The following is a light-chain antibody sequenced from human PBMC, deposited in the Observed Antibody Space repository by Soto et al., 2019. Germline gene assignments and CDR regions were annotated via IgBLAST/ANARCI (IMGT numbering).Light chain of an antibody. CDR1: QSVSSTY. CDR2: GAS. V-gene: IGKV3-20*01. J-gene: IGKJ1*01. CDR3: QHYGSSPPT. Sequence: EIVVTQSPGTLSLSPIEIATLSCMASQSVSSTYLAWYQQKPGQAPGLLIYGASSRATGTPDRFSGSGSGTDFTLTINILEPEDVARYCCQHYGSSPPTFGQGTKVDIK.